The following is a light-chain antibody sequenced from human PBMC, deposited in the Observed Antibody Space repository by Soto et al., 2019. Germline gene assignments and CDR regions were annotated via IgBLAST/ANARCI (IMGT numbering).Light chain of an antibody. V-gene: IGLV2-14*01. J-gene: IGLJ2*01. CDR2: DVN. CDR1: SSDVGGYNY. CDR3: SSYAGANTLVV. Sequence: QSALTQPASVSGSPGQSITISCTGTSSDVGGYNYVSWFQQHPGKAPKLIIYDVNNRPSGVSNRFSGSKSVSTASLTISGLQAEDEAEYFCSSYAGANTLVVFGGGTKLTVL.